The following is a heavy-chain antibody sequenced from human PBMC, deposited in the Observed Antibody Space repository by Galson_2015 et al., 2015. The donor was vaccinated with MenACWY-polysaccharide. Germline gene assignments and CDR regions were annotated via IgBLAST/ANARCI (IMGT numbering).Heavy chain of an antibody. CDR2: IYPGDSDT. D-gene: IGHD2-2*01. Sequence: QSGAEVKKPGESLKISCKGSGYSFTSYWIGWVRQMPGKGLEWMGIIYPGDSDTRYSPSFQGQVTISADKSISTAYLQWSSLKASDTAMYYCARSLFDYCSSTSCYFLAYGMDVWGQGTTVTVSS. CDR3: ARSLFDYCSSTSCYFLAYGMDV. V-gene: IGHV5-51*03. CDR1: GYSFTSYW. J-gene: IGHJ6*02.